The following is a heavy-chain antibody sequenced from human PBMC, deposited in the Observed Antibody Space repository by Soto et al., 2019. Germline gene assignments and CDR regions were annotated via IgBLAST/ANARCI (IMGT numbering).Heavy chain of an antibody. CDR1: GFTFSSYA. CDR2: ISGSGGSK. J-gene: IGHJ6*02. CDR3: ANEADNYYGMDV. Sequence: GSLRLSCSASGFTFSSYAMSWVRQAPGKGLEWVSAISGSGGSKYYADSGKGRLTIPRDNSKNTLYQQMNSLRAEDNAVYYCANEADNYYGMDVWGQGTTVTVSS. V-gene: IGHV3-23*01.